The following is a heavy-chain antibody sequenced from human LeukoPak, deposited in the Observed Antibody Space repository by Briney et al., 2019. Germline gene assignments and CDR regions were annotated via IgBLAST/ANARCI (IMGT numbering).Heavy chain of an antibody. CDR2: ISSNGGST. J-gene: IGHJ4*02. CDR3: VKDLYGDYPTYFDY. D-gene: IGHD4-17*01. V-gene: IGHV3-64D*06. Sequence: GGSLRLSCSASGFTFSSYAMHWVRQAPRKGLEYVSAISSNGGSTYYADSVKGRFTISRDNSKNTLYLQMSSLRAEDTAVYYCVKDLYGDYPTYFDYWGQGTLVTVSS. CDR1: GFTFSSYA.